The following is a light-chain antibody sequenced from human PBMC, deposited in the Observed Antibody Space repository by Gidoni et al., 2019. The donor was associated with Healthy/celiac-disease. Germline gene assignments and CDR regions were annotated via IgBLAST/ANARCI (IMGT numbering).Light chain of an antibody. CDR3: MQALQTPNT. CDR2: LDS. J-gene: IGKJ2*01. V-gene: IGKV2-28*01. CDR1: QGLLHSNGYIY. Sequence: DIVMTQSPLPLLVIPGEPAYIPCRSSQGLLHSNGYIYLDLYLQKPGQSPQLLIYLDSNRTAGVLDRCSGSGSGTDFTLKISRVEAEDVGVYYCMQALQTPNTFGQGTKVEIK.